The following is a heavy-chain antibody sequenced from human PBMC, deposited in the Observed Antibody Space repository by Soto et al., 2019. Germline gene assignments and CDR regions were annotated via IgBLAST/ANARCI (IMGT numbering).Heavy chain of an antibody. Sequence: GTTYYADSVKGRFTFSRDNSKNTLYLQMNSLRAEDTAVYYCAKTATGWFRAFEIWGQGTMVTVSS. D-gene: IGHD6-19*01. CDR3: AKTATGWFRAFEI. CDR2: GTT. V-gene: IGHV3-23*01. J-gene: IGHJ3*02.